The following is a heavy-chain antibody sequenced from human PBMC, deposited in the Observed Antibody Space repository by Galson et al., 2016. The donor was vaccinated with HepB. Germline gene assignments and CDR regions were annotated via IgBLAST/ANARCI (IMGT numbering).Heavy chain of an antibody. CDR3: SKDPFQSWGS. Sequence: SLRLSCAAPGFTVNTDYISIVRQAPGKGLEWLSVIYPGGDTYYTDSVRGRFIVSTDAAKRTRFFQMNSLRAEDTAVYYCSKDPFQSWGSWGLGTLVTVSS. CDR1: GFTVNTDY. J-gene: IGHJ5*02. CDR2: IYPGGDT. D-gene: IGHD3-16*01. V-gene: IGHV3-53*01.